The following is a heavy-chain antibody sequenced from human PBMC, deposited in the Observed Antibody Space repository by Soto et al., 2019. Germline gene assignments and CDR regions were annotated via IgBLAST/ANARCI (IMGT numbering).Heavy chain of an antibody. CDR2: IYYSGST. V-gene: IGHV4-31*03. CDR3: ARGPGGGWNYRVDAFDI. D-gene: IGHD1-7*01. J-gene: IGHJ3*02. Sequence: QVQLQESGPGLVKPSQTLSLTCTVSGGSISSGGYYWSWIRQHPGKGLEWIGYIYYSGSTYYNPSLKSRVTISVDTSKNQFCLKLSSVTAADTAVYYCARGPGGGWNYRVDAFDIWGQGTMVTVSS. CDR1: GGSISSGGYY.